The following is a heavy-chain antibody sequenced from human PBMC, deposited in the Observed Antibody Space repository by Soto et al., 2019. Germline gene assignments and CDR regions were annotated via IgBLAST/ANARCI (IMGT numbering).Heavy chain of an antibody. V-gene: IGHV3-53*04. Sequence: GGSLRLSCAASGFTVISNCMSWVRQAPGKGLEWVSVIYSGGSTYYADSVKGRFTISRHNSKNTLYLQMNSLRAEDTAVYYCARAIAAAGPHYYYYYGMDVWGQGTTVTVSS. CDR1: GFTVISNC. D-gene: IGHD6-13*01. J-gene: IGHJ6*02. CDR2: IYSGGST. CDR3: ARAIAAAGPHYYYYYGMDV.